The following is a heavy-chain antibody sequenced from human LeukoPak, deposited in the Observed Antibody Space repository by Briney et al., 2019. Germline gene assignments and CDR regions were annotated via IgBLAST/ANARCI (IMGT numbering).Heavy chain of an antibody. CDR1: GFTFSSYA. CDR2: ISGSGGST. Sequence: GGSLRLSCAASGFTFSSYAMSWVRQAPGKGLEWVSAISGSGGSTYYADSVKGRFTISRDNSKNTLYLQMNSLRAEDTAVYYCAKGGAARPDPYCYYGMDVWGQGTTVTVSS. CDR3: AKGGAARPDPYCYYGMDV. J-gene: IGHJ6*02. D-gene: IGHD6-6*01. V-gene: IGHV3-23*01.